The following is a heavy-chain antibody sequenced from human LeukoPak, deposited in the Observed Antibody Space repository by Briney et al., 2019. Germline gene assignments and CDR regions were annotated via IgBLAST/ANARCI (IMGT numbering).Heavy chain of an antibody. CDR3: ARESPDRVIVATSGPFDY. D-gene: IGHD5-12*01. Sequence: SVKVSCKASGGTFSSYAISWVRQAPGQGLEWMGGIIPIFGTANYAQKFQGRVTITADKSTSTAYMELSSLRSEDTAVYYCARESPDRVIVATSGPFDYWGQGTLVTVSS. CDR1: GGTFSSYA. CDR2: IIPIFGTA. V-gene: IGHV1-69*06. J-gene: IGHJ4*02.